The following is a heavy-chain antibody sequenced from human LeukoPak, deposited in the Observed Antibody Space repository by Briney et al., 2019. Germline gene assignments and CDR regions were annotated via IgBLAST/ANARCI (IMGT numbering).Heavy chain of an antibody. J-gene: IGHJ4*02. V-gene: IGHV1-46*01. Sequence: ASVKVSCKASGYSFTSHYMHWVRQAPGQGLEWLGLINPSGSSTLYAQKFQGRVTMTRDMSTTTDYMELSSLRSEDTAVYYCARDHATYYYDSSGYYDYWGQGTLVTVSS. CDR1: GYSFTSHY. CDR3: ARDHATYYYDSSGYYDY. CDR2: INPSGSST. D-gene: IGHD3-22*01.